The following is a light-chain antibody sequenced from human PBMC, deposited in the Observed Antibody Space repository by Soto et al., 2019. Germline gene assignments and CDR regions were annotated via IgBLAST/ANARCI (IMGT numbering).Light chain of an antibody. J-gene: IGKJ1*01. V-gene: IGKV3-20*01. CDR3: QQYGSSQT. CDR1: QSVSSNY. Sequence: EIVLTQSPGTLSLSPGERATLSCRASQSVSSNYLTWYQQTPGQAPRLLIYGASSRATGIPDRFSGSGSGTDFTLTISRLEPEDVAVYYCQQYGSSQTFGQGTKVDIK. CDR2: GAS.